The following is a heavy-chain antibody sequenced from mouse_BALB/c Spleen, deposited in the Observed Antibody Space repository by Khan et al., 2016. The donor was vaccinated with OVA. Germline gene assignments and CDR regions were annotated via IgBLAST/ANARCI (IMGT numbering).Heavy chain of an antibody. CDR2: IDPSDSHT. CDR1: GYTFSSYW. V-gene: IGHV1-69*02. J-gene: IGHJ3*01. D-gene: IGHD1-1*01. CDR3: ARSYYYGSSTWFAY. Sequence: QVQLQQPGAELVKPGASVKLSCKASGYTFSSYWMHWMKQRPGQGLEWIGEIDPSDSHTNYNQKFKGKATLNVDKSSSTAYMHLSSLTSEDSAVYYCARSYYYGSSTWFAYWGQGTLVTVSA.